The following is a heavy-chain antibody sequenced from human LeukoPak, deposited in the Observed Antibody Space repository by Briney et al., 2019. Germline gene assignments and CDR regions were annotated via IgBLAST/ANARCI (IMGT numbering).Heavy chain of an antibody. CDR1: GGSISSYY. CDR3: ARDGSGAVAAIIPDCYFDL. J-gene: IGHJ2*01. CDR2: IYYSGST. V-gene: IGHV4-59*01. Sequence: PSETLSLTCTVSGGSISSYYWSWIRQPPGKGLEWIGYIYYSGSTNYNPSLKSRVTISVDTSKNQFSLKLSSVTAADTAVYYCARDGSGAVAAIIPDCYFDLWGRGTLVTVSS. D-gene: IGHD6-19*01.